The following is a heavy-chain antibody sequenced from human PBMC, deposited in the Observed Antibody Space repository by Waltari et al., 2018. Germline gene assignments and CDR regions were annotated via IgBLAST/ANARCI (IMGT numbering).Heavy chain of an antibody. CDR3: ARGGDYYDYYYGMDV. D-gene: IGHD4-17*01. CDR2: ISSSSMTI. Sequence: EVQLVESGGGLVQPGGSLRLSCAASGFTFSSYSMNWVRQAPGKGVEWVSYISSSSMTIYYADSVKGRFTISRDNAKNSLYLQMNSLRAEDTAVYYCARGGDYYDYYYGMDVWGQGTTVTVSS. J-gene: IGHJ6*02. V-gene: IGHV3-48*01. CDR1: GFTFSSYS.